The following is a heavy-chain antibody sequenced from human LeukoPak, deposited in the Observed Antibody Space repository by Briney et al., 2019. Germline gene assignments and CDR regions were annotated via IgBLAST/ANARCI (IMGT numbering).Heavy chain of an antibody. V-gene: IGHV4-30-4*01. D-gene: IGHD3-22*01. J-gene: IGHJ4*02. CDR1: GGSISSGDYY. CDR3: ARATYYYDSSGYYLYFDY. Sequence: PSQTLSLTCTVSGGSISSGDYYWSWIRQPPGKGLEWIGYIYYSGSTYENPSINSRITISVDTTKNQFSLKLSSVTAADTAVYYWARATYYYDSSGYYLYFDYWGQKTLVTVSS. CDR2: IYYSGST.